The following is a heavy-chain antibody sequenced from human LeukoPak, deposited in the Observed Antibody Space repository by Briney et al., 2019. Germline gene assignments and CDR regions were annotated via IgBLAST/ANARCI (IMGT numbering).Heavy chain of an antibody. CDR2: MNPNSGNT. V-gene: IGHV1-8*01. J-gene: IGHJ2*01. Sequence: GASVKVSCKASGYTFTSYDINWVRQATGQGLEWMGWMNPNSGNTGYAQKFQGRVTMTRNTSISTAYMELSSLRSEDTAVYYCARGVPTTVVTPDWYFDLSGRGTLVTVSS. D-gene: IGHD4-23*01. CDR3: ARGVPTTVVTPDWYFDL. CDR1: GYTFTSYD.